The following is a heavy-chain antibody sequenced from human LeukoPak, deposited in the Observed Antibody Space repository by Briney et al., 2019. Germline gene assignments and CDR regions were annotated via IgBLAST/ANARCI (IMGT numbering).Heavy chain of an antibody. J-gene: IGHJ5*02. CDR3: ARASSTNWFDP. CDR2: IYHSGST. CDR1: GGSISSGGYS. V-gene: IGHV4-30-2*01. Sequence: SETLSPTCAVSGGSISSGGYSWSWIRQPPGKGLEWIGYIYHSGSTYYNPSLKSRVTISVDRSKNQFSLKLSSVTAADTAVYYCARASSTNWFDPWGQGTLVTVSS. D-gene: IGHD6-13*01.